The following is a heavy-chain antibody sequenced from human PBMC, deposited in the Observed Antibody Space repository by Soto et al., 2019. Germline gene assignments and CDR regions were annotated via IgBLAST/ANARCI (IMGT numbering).Heavy chain of an antibody. CDR2: IYGGGNT. D-gene: IGHD2-15*01. Sequence: DVHLVESGGGLVQPGGSLRLSCAASGFTVSNNYMSWVRQAPGKGLEWVSVIYGGGNTYYADSVKGRFTISRDSSKNTLYLQMNSLRAEDTAIYYCASERCTGGGCYSADYWGQGTLVTVSS. CDR3: ASERCTGGGCYSADY. J-gene: IGHJ4*02. CDR1: GFTVSNNY. V-gene: IGHV3-66*01.